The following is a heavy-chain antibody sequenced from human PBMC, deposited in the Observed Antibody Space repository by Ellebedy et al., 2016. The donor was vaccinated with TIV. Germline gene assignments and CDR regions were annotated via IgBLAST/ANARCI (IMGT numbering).Heavy chain of an antibody. V-gene: IGHV4-59*06. Sequence: SETLSLXXAVSGGSFSANYWSWIRQAPGKGLEWIGYIYYTGSPNFNPSLRSRLILSIHTSKNQFSLKLNSVTAADTAIYYCARDRSYASFDIWGQGTMVTVSS. D-gene: IGHD3-16*01. CDR3: ARDRSYASFDI. J-gene: IGHJ3*02. CDR1: GGSFSANY. CDR2: IYYTGSP.